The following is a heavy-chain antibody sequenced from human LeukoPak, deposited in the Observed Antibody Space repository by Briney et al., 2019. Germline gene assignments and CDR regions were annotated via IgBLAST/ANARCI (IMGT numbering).Heavy chain of an antibody. CDR1: GYSFTTYW. Sequence: GESLKISCQGSGYSFTTYWIGWVRQMPRKGLEWMGIIYPGDSDARHSPSFQGQVTISADKSISTAYLQWSSLKASDTAMYYCASGELFLTYWGQGTLVTVSS. V-gene: IGHV5-51*01. CDR2: IYPGDSDA. J-gene: IGHJ4*02. CDR3: ASGELFLTY. D-gene: IGHD3-10*01.